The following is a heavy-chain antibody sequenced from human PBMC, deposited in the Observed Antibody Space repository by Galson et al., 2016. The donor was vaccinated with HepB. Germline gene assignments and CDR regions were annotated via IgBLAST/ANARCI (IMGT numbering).Heavy chain of an antibody. J-gene: IGHJ4*02. Sequence: QSGAEVKKPGDSLRISCEGSGFIFTNYWISWLRLMPGKGLEWIGIIFPRDSDTRYSPSFEDQVTISADKPTNTAYLQWSSLTVSDTAMYYCARPSRPRYSGYDPIGNNFDFWGQGTLVTVSS. CDR1: GFIFTNYW. CDR2: IFPRDSDT. D-gene: IGHD5-12*01. V-gene: IGHV5-51*01. CDR3: ARPSRPRYSGYDPIGNNFDF.